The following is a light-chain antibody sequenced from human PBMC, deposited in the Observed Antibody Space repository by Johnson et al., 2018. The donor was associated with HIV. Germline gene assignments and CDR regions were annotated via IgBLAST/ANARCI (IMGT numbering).Light chain of an antibody. CDR3: GTWDSSLSAFYV. CDR1: SSNIGNNY. Sequence: QAVLTQPPSVSAAPGQKVTISCSGSSSNIGNNYVSWYQQLPGTAPKLLIYDNNKRPSGIPDRFSGYKSGTSATLGITGLQTGAEADYYCGTWDSSLSAFYVFGTGTKVTVL. CDR2: DNN. J-gene: IGLJ1*01. V-gene: IGLV1-51*01.